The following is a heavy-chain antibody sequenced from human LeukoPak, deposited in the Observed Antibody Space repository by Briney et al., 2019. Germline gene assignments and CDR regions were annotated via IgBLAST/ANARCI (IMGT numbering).Heavy chain of an antibody. CDR1: GFTFSSYG. J-gene: IGHJ4*02. CDR2: IWYDGSNK. Sequence: LPGRSLRLSCAASGFTFSSYGMHWVRQAPGKGLEWVAVIWYDGSNKYYADSVKGRFTISRDNSKNTLYLQMNSLRAEDTAVYYCARDLSVVVPAAKGLDYWGEGTLVTVSS. CDR3: ARDLSVVVPAAKGLDY. V-gene: IGHV3-33*01. D-gene: IGHD2-2*01.